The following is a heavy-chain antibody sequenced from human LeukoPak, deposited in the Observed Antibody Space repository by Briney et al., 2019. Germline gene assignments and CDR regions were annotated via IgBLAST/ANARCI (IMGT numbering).Heavy chain of an antibody. J-gene: IGHJ4*02. D-gene: IGHD6-13*01. CDR2: ISYDGSNK. V-gene: IGHV3-30-3*01. CDR3: ARVMSHSAAGNN. CDR1: GFTFSSYA. Sequence: PGGSLRLSCAASGFTFSSYAMHWVRQAPGKGLEWVAVISYDGSNKYYADSVKGRFTISRDNSKNTLYLQMNSLRAEDTAVYYCARVMSHSAAGNNWGQGTLVTVSS.